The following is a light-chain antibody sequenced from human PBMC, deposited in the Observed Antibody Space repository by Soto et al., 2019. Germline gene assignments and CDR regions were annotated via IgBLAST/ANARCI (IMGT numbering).Light chain of an antibody. J-gene: IGLJ2*01. Sequence: QSALTQPASVSGSPGQSITISCTGTSSDLDYYNSVSWYQHHPGKAPKLILYEVSYRPSGVSNRFSGSKTGNTASLTISDLQAEDEANYYCSSFTTANILFGGGTKLTVL. CDR1: SSDLDYYNS. V-gene: IGLV2-14*01. CDR3: SSFTTANIL. CDR2: EVS.